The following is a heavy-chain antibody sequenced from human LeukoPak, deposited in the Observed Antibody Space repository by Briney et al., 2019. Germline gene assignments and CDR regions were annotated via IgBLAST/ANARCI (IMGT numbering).Heavy chain of an antibody. CDR1: GGSFSGYY. Sequence: SETLSLTCAVYGGSFSGYYWSWIRQPPGKGLEWIGEINHSGSTNYNPSLKSRVTKSVDTSKNQFSLKLSSVTAADTAVYYCARGGEEVRGVIIYYYYYGMDVWGKGTTVTVSS. CDR2: INHSGST. CDR3: ARGGEEVRGVIIYYYYYGMDV. V-gene: IGHV4-34*01. D-gene: IGHD3-10*01. J-gene: IGHJ6*04.